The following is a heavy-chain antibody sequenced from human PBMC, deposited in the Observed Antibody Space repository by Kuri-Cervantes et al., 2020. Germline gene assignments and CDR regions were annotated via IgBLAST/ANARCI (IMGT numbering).Heavy chain of an antibody. D-gene: IGHD3-10*01. V-gene: IGHV3-21*01. CDR2: ISSSSSYI. CDR1: GFTLSSYS. J-gene: IGHJ2*01. CDR3: ARDRDWYFDL. Sequence: GESLKISCAASGFTLSSYSMNWVRQAPGKGLEWVSSISSSSSYIYYADSVKGRFTISRDNAKNSLYLQMNSLRAEDTAVYYCARDRDWYFDLWDRGTLVTVSS.